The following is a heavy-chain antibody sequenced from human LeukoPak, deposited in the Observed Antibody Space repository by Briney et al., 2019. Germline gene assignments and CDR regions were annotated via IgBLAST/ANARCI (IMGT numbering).Heavy chain of an antibody. CDR2: IWYDGSNK. D-gene: IGHD2-2*02. V-gene: IGHV3-33*01. J-gene: IGHJ4*02. Sequence: GGSLRLSCAASGFTFSSYGMHWVRQAPGKGLEWVAVIWYDGSNKYYADSVKGRFTISRDNSKNTLYLQMNSLRAEDTAVYYCARDGSQLRYGVLRYYFDYWGQGTLVTVSS. CDR1: GFTFSSYG. CDR3: ARDGSQLRYGVLRYYFDY.